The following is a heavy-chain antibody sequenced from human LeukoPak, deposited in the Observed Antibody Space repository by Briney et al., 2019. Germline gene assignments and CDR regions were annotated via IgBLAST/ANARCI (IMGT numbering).Heavy chain of an antibody. J-gene: IGHJ6*03. Sequence: GGSLRLSCAASGFTVSSNYMSWVRQAPGKGLEWVSVIYSGGSTYYADSVKGRFTISRDNSKNTLYLQVNSLRAEDTAVYYCARGRGYSCYDARDYYYYYMDVWGKGTTVTVSS. D-gene: IGHD5-12*01. CDR2: IYSGGST. CDR1: GFTVSSNY. CDR3: ARGRGYSCYDARDYYYYYMDV. V-gene: IGHV3-53*01.